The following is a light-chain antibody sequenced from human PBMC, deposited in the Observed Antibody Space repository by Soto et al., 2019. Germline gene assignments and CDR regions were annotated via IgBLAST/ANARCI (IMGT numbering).Light chain of an antibody. J-gene: IGKJ4*01. Sequence: EILMTQSPATLSASPRERATLPCRASQSVDSNLAWYQQKPGQAPRLLIYGASTRATGISARFSGSGSGTEFTLTISSLQSEDFAVYYCQQRSNWPTFGGGTKVDIK. V-gene: IGKV3-15*01. CDR3: QQRSNWPT. CDR2: GAS. CDR1: QSVDSN.